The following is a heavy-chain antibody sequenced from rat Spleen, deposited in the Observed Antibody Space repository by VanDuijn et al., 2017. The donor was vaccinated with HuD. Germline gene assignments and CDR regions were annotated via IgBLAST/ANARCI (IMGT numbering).Heavy chain of an antibody. V-gene: IGHV5-7*01. J-gene: IGHJ4*01. CDR3: ARHGRGERTYYYVMDV. Sequence: EVQLVESDGGLVQPGRPLKLSCTTSGFTFSDCYMAWVRQAPTKGLEWVATINYDGRSTFYRDSVRDRFTISRDNAKSILYLQMDNLKSEDTATYYCARHGRGERTYYYVMDVWGQGASVTVSS. CDR1: GFTFSDCY. D-gene: IGHD4-3*01. CDR2: INYDGRST.